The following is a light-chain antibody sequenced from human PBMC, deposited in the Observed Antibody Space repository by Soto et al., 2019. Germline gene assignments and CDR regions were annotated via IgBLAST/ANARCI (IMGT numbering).Light chain of an antibody. V-gene: IGKV1-39*01. Sequence: DIQMTQSPSSLSASVGDRVTITRRASQSISSYLNWYQQKPGKAPKLLIYAASSLQSGVPSRFSGSGSGTDFTLTINSLQPEDFATYYCQQSYSTPLTFGGGTKVEIK. CDR1: QSISSY. J-gene: IGKJ4*01. CDR2: AAS. CDR3: QQSYSTPLT.